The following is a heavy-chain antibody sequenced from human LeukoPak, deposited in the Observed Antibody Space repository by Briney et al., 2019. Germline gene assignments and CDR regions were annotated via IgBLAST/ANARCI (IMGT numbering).Heavy chain of an antibody. Sequence: PSGTLSLTCAVSGGSISSGDYYWSWIRQPPGKGLEWIGYIYYSGSTYYNPSLKSRVTISADTSKNQFSLKLSSVTAADTAVYYCARTHDLAVAGEWGQGTLVTVSS. CDR2: IYYSGST. D-gene: IGHD6-19*01. J-gene: IGHJ4*02. CDR1: GGSISSGDYY. V-gene: IGHV4-30-4*01. CDR3: ARTHDLAVAGE.